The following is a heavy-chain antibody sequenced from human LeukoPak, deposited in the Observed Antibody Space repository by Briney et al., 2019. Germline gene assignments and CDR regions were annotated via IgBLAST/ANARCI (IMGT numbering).Heavy chain of an antibody. CDR1: GGSLTRSGYY. Sequence: SETLSLTCTVSGGSLTRSGYYWAGFPHPQGKGLEWIPRTYYTGSTYYNPSLKSQITISVDTSKNQFSLKLSFVTAADTAVYYCARHPRVEVADPGAPHVWGQGTMVTVSS. CDR2: TYYTGST. V-gene: IGHV4-39*01. CDR3: ARHPRVEVADPGAPHV. J-gene: IGHJ3*01. D-gene: IGHD6-19*01.